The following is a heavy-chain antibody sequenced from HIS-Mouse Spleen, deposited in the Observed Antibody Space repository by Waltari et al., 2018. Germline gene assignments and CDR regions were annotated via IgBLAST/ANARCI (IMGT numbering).Heavy chain of an antibody. CDR3: AREIPYSSSWYDWYFDL. D-gene: IGHD6-13*01. J-gene: IGHJ2*01. CDR1: GGSISSSSYY. CDR2: IYSSGST. Sequence: QLQLQESGPGLVKPSETLSLTCTVPGGSISSSSYYWGWIRQPPGKGLEWLGSIYSSGSTYYNPSLKSRVTISVDTSKNQFSLKLSSVTAADTAVYYCAREIPYSSSWYDWYFDLWGRGTLVTVSS. V-gene: IGHV4-39*07.